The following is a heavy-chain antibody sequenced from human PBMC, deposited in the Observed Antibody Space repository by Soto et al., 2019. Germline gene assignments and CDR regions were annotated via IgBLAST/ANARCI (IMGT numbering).Heavy chain of an antibody. CDR3: ARPFTSFDRADY. V-gene: IGHV4-39*01. Sequence: PSETLSLTCSVSGGSISSTNYYCAWLRQPPGKGLEWIGSVHYSGSTYYNPSLKSRVTMSVDTSKNQFSLSLRSVTAADTAIYYCARPFTSFDRADYWGQGILVTVS. CDR1: GGSISSTNYY. CDR2: VHYSGST. D-gene: IGHD3-16*01. J-gene: IGHJ4*02.